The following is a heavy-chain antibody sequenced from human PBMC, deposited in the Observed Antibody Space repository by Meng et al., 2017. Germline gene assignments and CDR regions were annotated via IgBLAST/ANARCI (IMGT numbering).Heavy chain of an antibody. D-gene: IGHD2-15*01. J-gene: IGHJ6*02. V-gene: IGHV3-30*01. CDR2: ISYDGSTK. CDR3: ARDPYCSDGSCYLYGMDV. Sequence: GESLKISCAASGFTFSSYAMHWVRQAPGKGLEWVAVISYDGSTKYYADSVKGRFTISRDNYNNTLYLHINSLRAEDTAVYFCARDPYCSDGSCYLYGMDVWGQGTTVTVSS. CDR1: GFTFSSYA.